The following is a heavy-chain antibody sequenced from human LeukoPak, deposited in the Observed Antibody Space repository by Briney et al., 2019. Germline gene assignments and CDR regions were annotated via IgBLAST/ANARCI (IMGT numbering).Heavy chain of an antibody. CDR3: ARDDDSSGYYYDYYYGMDV. CDR1: GFTFSSYS. CDR2: ISSSSSTI. Sequence: GGSLRLSCAASGFTFSSYSMNWVRQAPGKGLEWVSYISSSSSTIYYADSVKGRFTISRDNAKNSLYLQMNSLRAEDTAVYYCARDDDSSGYYYDYYYGMDVWGQGTTVTVSS. V-gene: IGHV3-48*04. D-gene: IGHD3-22*01. J-gene: IGHJ6*02.